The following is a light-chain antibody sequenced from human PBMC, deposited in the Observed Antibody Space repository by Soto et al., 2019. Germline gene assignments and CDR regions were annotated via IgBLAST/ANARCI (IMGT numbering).Light chain of an antibody. CDR1: SSNIGAGYD. CDR2: VNT. Sequence: QPVLTQPPSVSGAPGQRVTISCTGSSSNIGAGYDVHWYQRIPGTAPRLLIYVNTNRPSGVPDRFSGSKSGTSASLVITGLQAEDEADYYCQSYDSSLSGYVFGTGTKLTVL. V-gene: IGLV1-40*01. J-gene: IGLJ1*01. CDR3: QSYDSSLSGYV.